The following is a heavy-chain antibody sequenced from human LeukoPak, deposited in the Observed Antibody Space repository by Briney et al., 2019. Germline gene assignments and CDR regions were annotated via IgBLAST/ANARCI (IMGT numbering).Heavy chain of an antibody. CDR3: ARLGSPPGSDYYHFDY. CDR1: GFTVSSNY. V-gene: IGHV3-66*04. CDR2: IYSGGSP. J-gene: IGHJ4*02. Sequence: GGSLRLSCAASGFTVSSNYMSWVRQAPGKGLEWVSVIYSGGSPYYADSVKGRFTISRDNSKNTLYLQLNSLRAEDTAVYYCARLGSPPGSDYYHFDYWGQGTLVTVSS. D-gene: IGHD3-22*01.